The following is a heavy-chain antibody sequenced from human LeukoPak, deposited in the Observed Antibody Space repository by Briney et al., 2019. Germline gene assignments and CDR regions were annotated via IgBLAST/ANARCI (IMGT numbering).Heavy chain of an antibody. V-gene: IGHV3-73*01. CDR3: TRLVVLLPGDSSGHRIHAFDI. D-gene: IGHD3-22*01. CDR2: IRSKTNSYAT. J-gene: IGHJ3*02. CDR1: GFTFSGSA. Sequence: GGSLRLSCAASGFTFSGSAMHWVRQASGKGLEWVVRIRSKTNSYATAYAASVKVRFAISRDDSKNTAYLQMNSLKNENTAVYYCTRLVVLLPGDSSGHRIHAFDIWGQGTMVTVSS.